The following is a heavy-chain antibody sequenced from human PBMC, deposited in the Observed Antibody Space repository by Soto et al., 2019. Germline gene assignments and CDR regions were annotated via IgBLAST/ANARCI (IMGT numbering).Heavy chain of an antibody. V-gene: IGHV1-18*04. CDR2: ISAYNGNT. Sequence: GASVKVSCKASGYTFTSYGISWVRQAPGQGLEWMGWISAYNGNTNYAQKLQGRVTMTTDTSTSTAYMELRSLRSDDTAVYYCARAPHDYYDSSGYSQGLDYWGQGTLVTVSS. J-gene: IGHJ4*02. CDR3: ARAPHDYYDSSGYSQGLDY. CDR1: GYTFTSYG. D-gene: IGHD3-22*01.